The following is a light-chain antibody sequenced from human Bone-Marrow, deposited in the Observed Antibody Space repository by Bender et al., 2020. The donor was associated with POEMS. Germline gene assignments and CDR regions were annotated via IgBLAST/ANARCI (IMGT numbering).Light chain of an antibody. CDR1: SSNVGYYNF. V-gene: IGLV2-23*02. J-gene: IGLJ3*02. CDR2: GVT. CDR3: LSYAGSDIGV. Sequence: QSALTQPASVSGSPGQSVTIPCTGTSSNVGYYNFVSWYQHHPGKAPRLIVYGVTGRPLGVSARFSGSKSGNTASLTISGLQAEDEAAYYCLSYAGSDIGVFGGGTRLTVL.